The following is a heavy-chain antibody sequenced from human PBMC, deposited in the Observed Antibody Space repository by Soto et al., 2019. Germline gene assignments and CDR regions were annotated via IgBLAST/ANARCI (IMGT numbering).Heavy chain of an antibody. J-gene: IGHJ6*02. CDR3: ARWSQGHYGSGSYPSHYYYGMDV. Sequence: GASVKVSCKASGYTFTGYYMHWVRQAPGQGLEWMGWINPNSGGTNYAQKFQGWVTMTRDTSISTAYMELSRLRSDDTAVYYCARWSQGHYGSGSYPSHYYYGMDVWGQGTTVTVSS. CDR2: INPNSGGT. V-gene: IGHV1-2*04. D-gene: IGHD3-10*01. CDR1: GYTFTGYY.